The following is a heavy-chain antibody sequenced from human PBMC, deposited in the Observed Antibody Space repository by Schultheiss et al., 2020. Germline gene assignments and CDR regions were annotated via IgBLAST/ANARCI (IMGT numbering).Heavy chain of an antibody. J-gene: IGHJ6*02. D-gene: IGHD4-17*01. V-gene: IGHV4-61*02. CDR2: IYTSGST. CDR3: ARETVTTSPDV. Sequence: SETLSLTCAVSGGSISSGSYYWSWIRQPAGKGLEWIGRIYTSGSTNYNPSLKSRVTISVDTSKNQFSLKLSSVTAADTAVYYCARETVTTSPDVWGQGTTVTVSS. CDR1: GGSISSGSYY.